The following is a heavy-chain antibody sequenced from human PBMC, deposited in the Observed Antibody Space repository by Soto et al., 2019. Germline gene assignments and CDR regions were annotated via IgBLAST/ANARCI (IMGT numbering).Heavy chain of an antibody. CDR3: TTSGRTSPDSFEF. V-gene: IGHV4-34*01. CDR2: ATPYVRS. CDR1: GVSFNSYF. J-gene: IGHJ3*01. Sequence: SETLSLTCAVYGVSFNSYFCNWGRLRPGKGLEWIGEATPYVRSNYNPSLKSRVPISKDKSKNQFSLEVMSLTAADTAVYYCTTSGRTSPDSFEFWGQGEMVTVSS.